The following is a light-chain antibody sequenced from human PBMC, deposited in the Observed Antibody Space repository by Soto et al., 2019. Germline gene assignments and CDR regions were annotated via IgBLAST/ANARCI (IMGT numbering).Light chain of an antibody. CDR2: DVS. J-gene: IGLJ1*01. V-gene: IGLV2-14*01. CDR1: SSDVGGYNY. Sequence: QTALTQPASVSGSPGQSITISCTGTSSDVGGYNYVSWYQQHPGKAPTLMIYDVSNRPSGVSNRFSCSKSGNTTSLTISGLQTEDVSFYFCGSSTCTRPDVFGTGPKLTVL. CDR3: GSSTCTRPDV.